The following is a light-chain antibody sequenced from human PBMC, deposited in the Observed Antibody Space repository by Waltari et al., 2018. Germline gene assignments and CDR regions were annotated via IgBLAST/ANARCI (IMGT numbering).Light chain of an antibody. Sequence: SGLTPPPSVSGTPGQRVTISCSGSSSNIGVTIVHCYQHFPGTAPKLLIHSTEQRPSGVPDRFSGSKSGTSASLAISGLQSEDEADYYCEAWDDRLTGRVFGTGTKVTVL. CDR2: STE. CDR1: SSNIGVTI. J-gene: IGLJ1*01. CDR3: EAWDDRLTGRV. V-gene: IGLV1-44*01.